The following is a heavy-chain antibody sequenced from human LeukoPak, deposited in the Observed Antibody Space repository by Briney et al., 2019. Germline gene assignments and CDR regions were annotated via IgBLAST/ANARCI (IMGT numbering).Heavy chain of an antibody. J-gene: IGHJ4*02. Sequence: GGSLRLSCAASGFTFNDYYMSWIRQAPGKGLEWVSYISSSGSTIYYADSVKGRFTISRDNAKNSLYLQMNSLRAEDTAVYYCARDFPFYCSSTSCYPFDYWGQGTLVTVSS. CDR3: ARDFPFYCSSTSCYPFDY. CDR2: ISSSGSTI. CDR1: GFTFNDYY. D-gene: IGHD2-2*01. V-gene: IGHV3-11*01.